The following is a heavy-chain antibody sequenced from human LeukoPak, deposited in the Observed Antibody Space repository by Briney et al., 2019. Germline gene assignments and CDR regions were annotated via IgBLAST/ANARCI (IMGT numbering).Heavy chain of an antibody. CDR2: INPNSGGT. D-gene: IGHD2/OR15-2a*01. J-gene: IGHJ4*02. CDR1: GYTFTGYY. CDR3: ARDLPLRGLLTYFDY. Sequence: ASVKVSCKASGYTFTGYYMHWVRQTPGQGLEWMGWINPNSGGTNYAQKFQGRVTMTRDTSISTAYMELSRLRSDDTAVYYCARDLPLRGLLTYFDYWGQGTLVTVSS. V-gene: IGHV1-2*02.